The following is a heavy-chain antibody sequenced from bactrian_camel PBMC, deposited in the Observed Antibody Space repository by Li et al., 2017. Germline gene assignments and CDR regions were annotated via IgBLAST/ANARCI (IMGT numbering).Heavy chain of an antibody. V-gene: IGHV3S40*01. D-gene: IGHD4*01. CDR1: GFTFSKYA. Sequence: EVQLVESGGDLVQPGGSLRLSCAASGFTFSKYAMTWVRQAPGKGLEWVSSVNSGGDMTYYTDSVKGRFTISRDNAKNTVYLQMNVLKPEDTAVYYCAARNIQQLVARVSETLGQLDFRYWGQGTQVTVS. J-gene: IGHJ6*01. CDR3: AARNIQQLVARVSETLGQLDFRY. CDR2: VNSGGDMT.